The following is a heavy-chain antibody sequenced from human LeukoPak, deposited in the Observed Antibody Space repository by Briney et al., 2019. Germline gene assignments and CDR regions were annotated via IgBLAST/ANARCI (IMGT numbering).Heavy chain of an antibody. CDR2: INHSGST. CDR3: ARGTVTPAYYYYGMDV. V-gene: IGHV4-34*01. J-gene: IGHJ6*02. Sequence: SETLSLTCAVYGEYFSTYYYSWIRQPPGKGLEWIGEINHSGSTNYNPSLKSRLTISVDMSKKQFFLRLSSVTAADTAMYYCARGTVTPAYYYYGMDVWGQGTTVTVSS. D-gene: IGHD4-17*01. CDR1: GEYFSTYY.